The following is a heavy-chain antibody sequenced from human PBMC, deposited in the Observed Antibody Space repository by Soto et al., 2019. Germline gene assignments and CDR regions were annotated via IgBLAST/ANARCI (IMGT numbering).Heavy chain of an antibody. J-gene: IGHJ6*02. V-gene: IGHV4-30-2*01. CDR1: GDSISRGGYS. CDR2: IYDSGST. D-gene: IGHD6-6*01. Sequence: QLQLQESGSGLVRPSQTPSLTCAVSGDSISRGGYSWTWIRQPPGKALEWIGNIYDSGSTSYNPSLKSRVTVSVDTSKNQFSLRLTSVTAADTAVYFCARGSSSYYDYGMDVWGQGTTVTVSS. CDR3: ARGSSSYYDYGMDV.